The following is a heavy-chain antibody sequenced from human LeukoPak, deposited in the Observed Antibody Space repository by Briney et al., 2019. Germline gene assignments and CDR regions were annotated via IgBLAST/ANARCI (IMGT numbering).Heavy chain of an antibody. CDR1: GFPFTAYT. J-gene: IGHJ3*02. V-gene: IGHV3-23*01. D-gene: IGHD3-10*01. Sequence: QPGGSLRLSCAASGFPFTAYTMSWVRQAPGKGLAWVSAISGSGGTTYYADSVKGRFTISRDNSMNMLYLQMNSLRAEDTAVYYCARDSMVRGVIGTFNIWGQGTMVTVSS. CDR2: ISGSGGTT. CDR3: ARDSMVRGVIGTFNI.